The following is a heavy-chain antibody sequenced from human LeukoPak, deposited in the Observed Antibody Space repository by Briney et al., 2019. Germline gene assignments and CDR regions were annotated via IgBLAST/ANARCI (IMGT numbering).Heavy chain of an antibody. CDR3: ARHGDYYGSGTFDY. CDR2: IYPGDSDA. CDR1: GYSFTNYW. Sequence: GESLKISCKGSGYSFTNYWIGWVRQMPGKGLEWMGIIYPGDSDARYSPSLQGQVTISADKSISTAYLQWSSLKASDTAMYYCARHGDYYGSGTFDYWGQGTLVTVSS. J-gene: IGHJ4*02. D-gene: IGHD3-10*01. V-gene: IGHV5-51*01.